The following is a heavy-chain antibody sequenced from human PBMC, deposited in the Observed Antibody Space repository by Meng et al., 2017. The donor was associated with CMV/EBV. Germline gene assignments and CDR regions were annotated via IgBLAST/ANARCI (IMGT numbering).Heavy chain of an antibody. D-gene: IGHD6-13*01. V-gene: IGHV3-48*04. CDR2: ISSSSSTI. CDR3: ARETWQRLVGV. J-gene: IGHJ6*02. CDR1: GFTFSSYS. Sequence: GESLKISCAASGFTFSSYSMNWVRQAPGKGLEWVSYISSSSSTIYYADSVKGRFTISRDNAKNSLYLQMNSLRAEDTAVYYCARETWQRLVGVWGQGTTVTVSS.